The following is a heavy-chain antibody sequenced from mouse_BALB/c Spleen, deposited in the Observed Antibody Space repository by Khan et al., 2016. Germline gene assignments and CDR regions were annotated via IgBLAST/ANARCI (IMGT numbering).Heavy chain of an antibody. CDR3: ARAGYYGYLAY. Sequence: EVKLLESGGGLVQPGGFLKLSCAATGFDFSRYWMSWVRQAPGKGLEWIGEINPDSSTINYTPSLKDKFIISRDNAKNTLYLQMSKVRSEDTALSYCARAGYYGYLAYWGQGTLVTVSA. CDR2: INPDSSTI. J-gene: IGHJ3*01. CDR1: GFDFSRYW. V-gene: IGHV4-1*02. D-gene: IGHD1-1*01.